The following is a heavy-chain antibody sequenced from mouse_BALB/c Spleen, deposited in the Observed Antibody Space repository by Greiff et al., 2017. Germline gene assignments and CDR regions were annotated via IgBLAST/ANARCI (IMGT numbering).Heavy chain of an antibody. CDR3: ARAGGPIYYYGLYAMDY. CDR2: INPSTGYT. D-gene: IGHD1-1*01. J-gene: IGHJ4*01. Sequence: VQLQESGAELAKPGASVKMSCKASGYTFTSYWMHWVNQRPGQGLEWIGYINPSTGYTEYNQKFKDKATLTADKSSSTAYMQLSSLTSEDSAVYYCARAGGPIYYYGLYAMDYWGQGTSVTVAS. V-gene: IGHV1-7*01. CDR1: GYTFTSYW.